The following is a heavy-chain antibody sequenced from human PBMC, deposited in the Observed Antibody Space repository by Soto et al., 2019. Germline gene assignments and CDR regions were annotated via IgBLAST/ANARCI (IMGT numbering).Heavy chain of an antibody. CDR3: ARVARWPSYYYYYGMDV. D-gene: IGHD5-12*01. CDR1: GYSFTSYW. V-gene: IGHV5-10-1*01. CDR2: IDPSDSYT. J-gene: IGHJ6*02. Sequence: GESLKISCQGSGYSFTSYWISWVRQMPGKGLEWMGRIDPSDSYTNYSPSFQGHVTISADKSISTAYLQWSSLKASDTAMYYCARVARWPSYYYYYGMDVWGQGTTVTVSS.